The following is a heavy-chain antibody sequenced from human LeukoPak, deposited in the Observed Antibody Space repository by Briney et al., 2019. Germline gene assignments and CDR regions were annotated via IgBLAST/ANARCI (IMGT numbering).Heavy chain of an antibody. V-gene: IGHV3-73*01. D-gene: IGHD6-13*01. CDR1: GFTFSGSA. CDR2: IRSKANSYAT. CDR3: TRHAGIAAAGTVY. Sequence: PGGSPRLSCAASGFTFSGSAMHSVRQASGQGLQSVCRIRSKANSYATAYAASVKGRFTISRDDSKNTAYLQMNSLKTEDTAVYYCTRHAGIAAAGTVYWGQGTLVTVSS. J-gene: IGHJ4*02.